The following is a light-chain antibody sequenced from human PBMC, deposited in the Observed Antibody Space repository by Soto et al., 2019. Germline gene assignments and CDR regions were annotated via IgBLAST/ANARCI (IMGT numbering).Light chain of an antibody. CDR2: EVS. CDR3: SSYTISSTLV. J-gene: IGLJ1*01. V-gene: IGLV2-14*01. Sequence: QSVLTQPASVSGSPGQSITISCTGTSSDVGGYNYVSWYQQHPGKAPKLMIYEVSKRPSGVSNRFSGSKSGNTASLTISGLQAEDEADYYCSSYTISSTLVFGTGTKLTVL. CDR1: SSDVGGYNY.